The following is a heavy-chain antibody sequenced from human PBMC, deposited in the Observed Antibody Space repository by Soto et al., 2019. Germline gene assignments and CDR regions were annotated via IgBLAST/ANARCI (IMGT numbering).Heavy chain of an antibody. Sequence: QEELVQSGAEVKKPGSSVNVSCKASGGTFASYSITWVRQAPGQRLEWMGEFIPLLKTVNYAQKFQGRVTITGDRSTSTVYMALSRLRSDDTAVYYCARDPVDLFGYMDVWGHGTTVSVSP. CDR3: ARDPVDLFGYMDV. J-gene: IGHJ6*01. V-gene: IGHV1-69*06. CDR2: FIPLLKTV. CDR1: GGTFASYS. D-gene: IGHD6-25*01.